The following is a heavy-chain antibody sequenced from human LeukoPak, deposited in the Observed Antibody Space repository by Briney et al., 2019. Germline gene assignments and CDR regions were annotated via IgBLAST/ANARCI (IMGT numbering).Heavy chain of an antibody. D-gene: IGHD3-10*01. J-gene: IGHJ4*02. V-gene: IGHV3-74*01. CDR3: ARGGYYVSGSFDC. Sequence: GGSLRLSCAASGFTSSSYWMHWVRQAPGKGLVWVSRTNSDGSSTYYADSVKGRFTISKDNAENTVYLQMNSLRADDTAVYYCARGGYYVSGSFDCWGQGTPVTVSS. CDR2: TNSDGSST. CDR1: GFTSSSYW.